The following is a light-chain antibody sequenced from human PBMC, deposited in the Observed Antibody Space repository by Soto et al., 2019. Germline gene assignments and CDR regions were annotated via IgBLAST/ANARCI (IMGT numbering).Light chain of an antibody. CDR1: SSDVGSYNL. CDR3: CSYAGSSTLYVV. CDR2: EGS. J-gene: IGLJ2*01. V-gene: IGLV2-23*03. Sequence: QSVLTQPASVSGSPGQSITISCTGTSSDVGSYNLVSWYQQHPGKPPKLMIYEGSKRPSGVSNRFSGSKSGNTASLTISGLQAEDEADYSCCSYAGSSTLYVVFGGGTKLTVL.